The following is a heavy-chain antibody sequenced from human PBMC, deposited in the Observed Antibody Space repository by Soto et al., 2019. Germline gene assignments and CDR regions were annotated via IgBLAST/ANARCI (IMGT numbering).Heavy chain of an antibody. Sequence: GGSLRLSCTVSGFTFGDYAMSWVRQAPGKGLEWVGFIRSKAYGGTTEYAASAKGRFTISRDDSKSIAYLQMNSLKTEDTAVYYCTRDSYYYDSSGYDRAFDIWCQGTMVTVSS. CDR1: GFTFGDYA. J-gene: IGHJ3*02. D-gene: IGHD3-22*01. CDR3: TRDSYYYDSSGYDRAFDI. V-gene: IGHV3-49*04. CDR2: IRSKAYGGTT.